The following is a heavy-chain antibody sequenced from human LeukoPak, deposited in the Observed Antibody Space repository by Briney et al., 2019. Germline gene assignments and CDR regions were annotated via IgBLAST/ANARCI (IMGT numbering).Heavy chain of an antibody. J-gene: IGHJ4*02. V-gene: IGHV1-18*04. D-gene: IGHD3-10*01. CDR2: ISAYNGNT. CDR1: GYTFTSYG. CDR3: ARDTYYYGSGSYDY. Sequence: GASVKVSCKASGYTFTSYGISWVRQAPGQGLEWMGWISAYNGNTDYAQKLQGRVTMTTDTSTSTAYMEPRSLRSDDTAVYYCARDTYYYGSGSYDYWGQGTLVTVSS.